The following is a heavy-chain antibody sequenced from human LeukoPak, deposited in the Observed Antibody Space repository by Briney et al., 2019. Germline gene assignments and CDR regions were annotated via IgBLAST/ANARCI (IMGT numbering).Heavy chain of an antibody. CDR2: ISGPSSTI. V-gene: IGHV3-48*01. J-gene: IGHJ4*02. Sequence: GGSLRLSCAASGFTFSSYSMNWVRQAPGKGLEWVSYISGPSSTIYYVDSVKGRFTISRDNAKNSLYLQMNSLRAEDTAVYYCARDLTRGIDYWGQGTLVTVSS. CDR3: ARDLTRGIDY. CDR1: GFTFSSYS.